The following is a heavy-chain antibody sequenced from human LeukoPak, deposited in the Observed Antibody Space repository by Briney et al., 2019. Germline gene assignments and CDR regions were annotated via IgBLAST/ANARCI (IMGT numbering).Heavy chain of an antibody. CDR2: ISSSSSYI. CDR3: ARGVRAYYYMDV. Sequence: PGGSLRLSCAASGFTFSSYSMNWVRQAPGKGLEWVLSISSSSSYIYYADSVKGRFTISRDNAKNSLYLQMNSLRAEDTAVYYCARGVRAYYYMDVWGKGTTVSVSS. CDR1: GFTFSSYS. J-gene: IGHJ6*03. V-gene: IGHV3-21*01.